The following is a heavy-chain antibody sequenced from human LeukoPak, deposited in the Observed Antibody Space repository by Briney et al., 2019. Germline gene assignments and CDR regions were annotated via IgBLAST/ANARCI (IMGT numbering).Heavy chain of an antibody. CDR2: ISTSGSS. CDR1: GGSISPYY. Sequence: SETLSLTRTVSGGSISPYYWSFIRQPAGKGLEWIGRISTSGSSKYNPSLESRVTMSVDTSKNQFPLKVTSVTAADTAMYYCARDRVGWHYFDYWGQGTLLTVSS. V-gene: IGHV4-4*07. CDR3: ARDRVGWHYFDY. J-gene: IGHJ4*02. D-gene: IGHD5/OR15-5a*01.